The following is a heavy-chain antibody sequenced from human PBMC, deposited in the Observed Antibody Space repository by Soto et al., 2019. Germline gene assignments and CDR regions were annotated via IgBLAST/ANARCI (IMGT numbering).Heavy chain of an antibody. CDR3: ARDLSYYDSSEYDYYYYGMDV. CDR2: IYYSGST. D-gene: IGHD3-22*01. Sequence: SETLSLTCTVSGGSISSYYWSWIRQPPGKGLEWIGYIYYSGSTNYNPSLKSRVTISVDTSKNQFSLKLSSVTAADTAVYYCARDLSYYDSSEYDYYYYGMDVWGQGTTVTVSS. V-gene: IGHV4-59*01. J-gene: IGHJ6*02. CDR1: GGSISSYY.